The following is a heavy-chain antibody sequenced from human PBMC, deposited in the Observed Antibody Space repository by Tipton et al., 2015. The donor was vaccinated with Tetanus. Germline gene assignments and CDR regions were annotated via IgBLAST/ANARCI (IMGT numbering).Heavy chain of an antibody. Sequence: QLVQSGAEVKKPGASVKVSCKASGYTFTGYYIYWVRQAPGQGLEWMGWIDPNSGGTVYAQKFQGRVTMTRDTSISTAYMELRSLRSYDTAVYYCARARGDYIYYGMDVWGPGTTVTVS. D-gene: IGHD3-16*01. V-gene: IGHV1-2*02. J-gene: IGHJ6*02. CDR2: IDPNSGGT. CDR1: GYTFTGYY. CDR3: ARARGDYIYYGMDV.